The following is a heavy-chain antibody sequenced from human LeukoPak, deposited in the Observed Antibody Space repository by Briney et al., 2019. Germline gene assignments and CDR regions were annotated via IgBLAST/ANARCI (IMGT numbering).Heavy chain of an antibody. CDR2: INHSGST. CDR3: AGGGVTLPPDY. CDR1: GGSFSGYY. J-gene: IGHJ4*02. Sequence: TSETLSLTCAVYGGSFSGYYWSWIRQPPGKGLEWIGEINHSGSTNYNPSLKSRVTISVDTSKNQFSLKLSSVTAADTAVYYCAGGGVTLPPDYWGQGTLVTVSS. D-gene: IGHD5-18*01. V-gene: IGHV4-34*01.